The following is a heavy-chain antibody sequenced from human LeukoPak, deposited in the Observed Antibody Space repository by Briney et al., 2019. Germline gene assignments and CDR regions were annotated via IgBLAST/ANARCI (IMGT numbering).Heavy chain of an antibody. J-gene: IGHJ5*02. CDR2: IYYSGST. D-gene: IGHD3-10*01. Sequence: SETLSLTCTVSGGSISSYYWSWIRQPPGKGLEWIGYIYYSGSTNYNPSLKSRVTISVDTSKNQFSLKLSSVTAADTAVYYCARDAVHYYGSGSYYRWFDPWGQGTLVTISS. CDR3: ARDAVHYYGSGSYYRWFDP. V-gene: IGHV4-59*01. CDR1: GGSISSYY.